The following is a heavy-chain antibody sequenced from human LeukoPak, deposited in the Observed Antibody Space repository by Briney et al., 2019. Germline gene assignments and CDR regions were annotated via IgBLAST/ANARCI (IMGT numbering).Heavy chain of an antibody. CDR2: ISWNSGSI. D-gene: IGHD5-18*01. J-gene: IGHJ5*02. V-gene: IGHV3-9*01. CDR1: GFTFDDYA. CDR3: AKGTYGYKKNWFDP. Sequence: GGSLRLSCTASGFTFDDYAMHWVRQAPGKGLEWVSGISWNSGSIGYADSVKGRFTISRDNSKNTLYLQMNSLRAEDTAVYYCAKGTYGYKKNWFDPWGQGTLVTVSS.